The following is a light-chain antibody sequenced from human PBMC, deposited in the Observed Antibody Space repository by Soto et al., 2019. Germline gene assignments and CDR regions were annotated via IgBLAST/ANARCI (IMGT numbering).Light chain of an antibody. Sequence: EIVMTQSPATLSLSPGERATLSCGASQSLSSNLAWFQQKPGQAPRLLIYGASTRATGIPARFSGSGSGTEFTLTISSLQSEDFAVYYCQQYYNWPLYTFGQGTKLEIK. V-gene: IGKV3-15*01. CDR3: QQYYNWPLYT. CDR1: QSLSSN. CDR2: GAS. J-gene: IGKJ2*01.